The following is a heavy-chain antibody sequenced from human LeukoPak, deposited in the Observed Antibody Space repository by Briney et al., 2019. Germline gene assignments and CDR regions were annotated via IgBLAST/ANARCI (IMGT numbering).Heavy chain of an antibody. Sequence: GGSLRLSCAASGFTFSSYAMHWVRQAPGKGLEWVAVISYDGSNRYYADSVKGRFTISRDNSKNTLYLQMNSLRAEDTAVYYCARERGYSSSWFDYWGQGTLVTVSS. CDR1: GFTFSSYA. D-gene: IGHD6-13*01. J-gene: IGHJ4*02. V-gene: IGHV3-30-3*01. CDR3: ARERGYSSSWFDY. CDR2: ISYDGSNR.